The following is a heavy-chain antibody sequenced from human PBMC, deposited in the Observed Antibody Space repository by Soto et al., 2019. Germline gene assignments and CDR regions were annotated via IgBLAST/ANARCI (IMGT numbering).Heavy chain of an antibody. CDR3: ARDLSGYYGNFDY. V-gene: IGHV4-59*11. D-gene: IGHD3-9*01. CDR1: GDSISNHY. Sequence: SGTLSLTCTVSGDSISNHYWSWIRQPPGKGLEWIGFISYTGTTNYNPSLKSRVTISRDTSKNQFSLKLNSVTAADTAVYYCARDLSGYYGNFDYWGQGTLVTVSS. J-gene: IGHJ4*02. CDR2: ISYTGTT.